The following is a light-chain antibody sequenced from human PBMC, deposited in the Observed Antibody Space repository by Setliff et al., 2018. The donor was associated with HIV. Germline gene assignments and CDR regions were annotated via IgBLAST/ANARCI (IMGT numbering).Light chain of an antibody. V-gene: IGLV2-14*03. Sequence: QSALTQPASVSGSPGQSITISCTGTNNDVGAHNHVSWYQQHPGKAPKLIIFEVSNRPSGVSNRFSGSKSGNTASLIISGLQPEDEADYYCNSYTTSGTVGFGTGTKVTVL. J-gene: IGLJ1*01. CDR3: NSYTTSGTVG. CDR1: NNDVGAHNH. CDR2: EVS.